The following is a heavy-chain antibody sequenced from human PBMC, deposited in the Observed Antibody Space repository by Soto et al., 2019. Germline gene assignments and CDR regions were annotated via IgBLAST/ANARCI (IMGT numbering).Heavy chain of an antibody. V-gene: IGHV1-2*04. D-gene: IGHD6-19*01. J-gene: IGHJ3*02. CDR2: INPNSGGT. Sequence: QVQLVQSGAEVKKPGASVKVSCKASGYTFTGYYMHWVRQAPGQGLEWMGWINPNSGGTNYAQKFQGWVTMTRDTSISTAYMELSRLRSDDTAVYYCARGYSSGWYRNKTDAFDIWGQGTMVTVSS. CDR1: GYTFTGYY. CDR3: ARGYSSGWYRNKTDAFDI.